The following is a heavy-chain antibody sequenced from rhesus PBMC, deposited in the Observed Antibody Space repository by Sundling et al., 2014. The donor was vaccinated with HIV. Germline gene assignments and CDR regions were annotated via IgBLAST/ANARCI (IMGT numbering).Heavy chain of an antibody. CDR2: INPKTGGT. CDR3: ATGNIRTGTPYDY. D-gene: IGHD3-3*01. V-gene: IGHV1-138*01. J-gene: IGHJ4*01. CDR1: GYTFPDYY. Sequence: QVQLVQSGAEVKKPGSSVKVSCKASGYTFPDYYIQWLRQVPGQGLEWMGRINPKTGGTDYAQKFQGRVTMTRDTSTSTAYMELSSLRSEDTAVYYCATGNIRTGTPYDYWGQGVLVTVSS.